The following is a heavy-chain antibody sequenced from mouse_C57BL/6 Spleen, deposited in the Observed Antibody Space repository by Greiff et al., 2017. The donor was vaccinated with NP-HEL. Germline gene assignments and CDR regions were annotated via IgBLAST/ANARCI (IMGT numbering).Heavy chain of an antibody. J-gene: IGHJ3*01. V-gene: IGHV1-9*01. D-gene: IGHD2-1*01. CDR3: AKVYYGNYEFAY. CDR2: ILPGSGST. Sequence: QVQLQQSGAELMKPGASVKLSCKATGYTFTGYWIEWVKQRPGHGLEWIGEILPGSGSTNYNEKFKGKATFTADTSSNTAYMQLSSLTTEDSAIYYCAKVYYGNYEFAYWGQGTLVTVSA. CDR1: GYTFTGYW.